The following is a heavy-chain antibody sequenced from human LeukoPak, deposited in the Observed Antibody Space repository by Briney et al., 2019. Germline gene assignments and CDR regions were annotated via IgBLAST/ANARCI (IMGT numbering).Heavy chain of an antibody. Sequence: PSQTLSLTCTVSGGSISSGSYYWSWIRQPAGKGLEWIGRIYTSGSTHYNPSLKSRVTISVDTSKNQFSLNLTSVTAADTALYYCARPRGFYEIRAFNIWGQGTMVTVSS. CDR1: GGSISSGSYY. CDR3: ARPRGFYEIRAFNI. V-gene: IGHV4-61*02. J-gene: IGHJ3*02. CDR2: IYTSGST. D-gene: IGHD3-16*01.